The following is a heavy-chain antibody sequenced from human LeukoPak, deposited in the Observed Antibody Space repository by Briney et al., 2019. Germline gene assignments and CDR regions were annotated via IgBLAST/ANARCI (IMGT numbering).Heavy chain of an antibody. CDR2: ISYDGSNK. J-gene: IGHJ4*02. CDR1: GFTFSSYA. Sequence: QPGGSLRLSCAASGFTFSSYAMHWVRQAPGKGLEWVAVISYDGSNKYYADSVKGRFTISRDNAKNSLYLQMNSLRAEDTAVYYCARVLWSGYAFFDYWGQGTLVTVSS. CDR3: ARVLWSGYAFFDY. D-gene: IGHD3-3*01. V-gene: IGHV3-30-3*01.